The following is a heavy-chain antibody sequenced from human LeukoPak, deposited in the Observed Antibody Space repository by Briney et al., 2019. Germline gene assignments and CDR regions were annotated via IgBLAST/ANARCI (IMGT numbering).Heavy chain of an antibody. V-gene: IGHV3-23*01. CDR2: ISGSGGST. Sequence: GGSLRLSCAASGFTFSSYAMSWVRQAPGKGLEWVSAISGSGGSTYYADSVKGRFTISRDNSKNTLYLQMNSLRAEDTAVYYCAEQTQNWNYDIRYYYYGMDVWGQGTTVTVSS. CDR1: GFTFSSYA. CDR3: AEQTQNWNYDIRYYYYGMDV. D-gene: IGHD1-7*01. J-gene: IGHJ6*02.